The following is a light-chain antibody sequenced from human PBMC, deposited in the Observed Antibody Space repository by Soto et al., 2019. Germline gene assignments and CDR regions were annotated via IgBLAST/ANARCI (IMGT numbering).Light chain of an antibody. CDR2: AAS. CDR1: HTIDQY. CDR3: QQIYSTPLT. Sequence: IQLTQSPSYLSASVGDRGHITCRASHTIDQYLSWYQQKPGKAPKRLIYAASTLGGGVPSRFSGSGSGTDFTFTISNLQPEDFATYFCQQIYSTPLTFGGGTKVEIK. J-gene: IGKJ4*01. V-gene: IGKV1-39*01.